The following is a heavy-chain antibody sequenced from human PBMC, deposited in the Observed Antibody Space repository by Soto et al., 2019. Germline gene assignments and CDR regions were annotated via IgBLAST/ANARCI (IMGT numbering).Heavy chain of an antibody. CDR2: ISYSGNT. Sequence: QVQLQESGPGLVKPSQTLSLTCTVSGGSVSSGGYYWSWIRQPPGKGLEWIGYISYSGNTFYNPSLKSRVTISIDTSKNQFSLKLRSVTAADTALLYCARGSYYVYFFDNWGQGTLVTVSS. D-gene: IGHD1-26*01. J-gene: IGHJ4*02. V-gene: IGHV4-31*03. CDR3: ARGSYYVYFFDN. CDR1: GGSVSSGGYY.